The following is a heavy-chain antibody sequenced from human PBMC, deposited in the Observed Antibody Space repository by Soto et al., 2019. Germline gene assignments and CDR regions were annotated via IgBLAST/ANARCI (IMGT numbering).Heavy chain of an antibody. CDR3: ARGSFDSSGYYYYFDY. CDR1: GFTFSDYY. CDR2: ISSSGSTI. Sequence: GESLKISCAASGFTFSDYYMSWIRQAPGKGLEWVSYISSSGSTIYYADSVKGRFTISRDNAKNSLYLQMNSLRAEDTAVYYCARGSFDSSGYYYYFDYWGQGTLVTVSS. J-gene: IGHJ4*02. V-gene: IGHV3-11*01. D-gene: IGHD3-22*01.